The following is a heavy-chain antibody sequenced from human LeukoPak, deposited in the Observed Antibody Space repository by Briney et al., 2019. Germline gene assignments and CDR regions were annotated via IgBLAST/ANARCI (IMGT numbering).Heavy chain of an antibody. Sequence: GGSLRLSCAASGFTFSSYGMHWVRQAPGKGLEWVAVISYDGSNKYYADSVKGRFTISRDNSKNTLYLQMNSLRAEDTAVYYCAKDPQSEQYYYDSSGSDYWGQGTLVTVSS. CDR3: AKDPQSEQYYYDSSGSDY. CDR2: ISYDGSNK. CDR1: GFTFSSYG. J-gene: IGHJ4*02. D-gene: IGHD3-22*01. V-gene: IGHV3-30*18.